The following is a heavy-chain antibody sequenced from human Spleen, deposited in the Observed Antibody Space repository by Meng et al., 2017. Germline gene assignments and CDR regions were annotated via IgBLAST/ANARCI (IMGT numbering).Heavy chain of an antibody. J-gene: IGHJ6*02. V-gene: IGHV4-4*08. CDR3: AGGAVVTLIFYHAMDV. D-gene: IGHD2-21*02. CDR2: IHHTGST. CDR1: GGSISSYY. Sequence: SETLSLTCTVSGGSISSYYWSWIRQPPGKGLEWIGNIHHTGSTNYNPSLKSRVTISVDPSKNQFSLKLTSVTAADTAVYYCAGGAVVTLIFYHAMDVWGQGTTVTVSS.